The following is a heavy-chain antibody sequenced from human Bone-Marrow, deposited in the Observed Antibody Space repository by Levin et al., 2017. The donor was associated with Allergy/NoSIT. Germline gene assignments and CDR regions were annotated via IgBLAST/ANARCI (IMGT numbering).Heavy chain of an antibody. CDR3: ARLRPTPAL. CDR2: IYFSGSA. CDR1: GDSISSYY. Sequence: PSETLSLTCTVSGDSISSYYWSWIRQPPGKGLEWIGYIYFSGSAYYNPSLKSRVTLSVDTSKNQFSLSLNSVTAADTAVYYCARLRPTPALWGQGTLVIVSS. V-gene: IGHV4-59*01. D-gene: IGHD6-25*01. J-gene: IGHJ4*02.